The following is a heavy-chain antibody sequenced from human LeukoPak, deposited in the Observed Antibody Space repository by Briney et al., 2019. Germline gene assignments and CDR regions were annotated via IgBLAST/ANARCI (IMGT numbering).Heavy chain of an antibody. CDR3: ARDSLAESTWALDS. CDR2: INCNRGDT. D-gene: IGHD3-16*01. CDR1: GYTFTGYF. V-gene: IGHV1-2*02. J-gene: IGHJ4*02. Sequence: ASVKVSCKASGYTFTGYFIHWVRQAPGQGLEWMGWINCNRGDTKYAEKFQGRVAMSRDTSTSTVYMDLGGLTSDDTALYFCARDSLAESTWALDSWGQGTLVTVSS.